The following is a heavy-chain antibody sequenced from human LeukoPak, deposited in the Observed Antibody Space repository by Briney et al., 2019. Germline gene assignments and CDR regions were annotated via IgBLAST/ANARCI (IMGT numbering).Heavy chain of an antibody. D-gene: IGHD3-3*01. V-gene: IGHV4-59*08. J-gene: IGHJ6*03. CDR3: ARGPDYDFWSGYYRGYYYYYMDV. Sequence: PSETLSLTCTVSGGSISSYYWSWIRQPPGKGLEWIGYIYYSGSTNYNPSLKSRVTISVDTSKNQFSLKLSSVTAADTAVYYCARGPDYDFWSGYYRGYYYYYMDVWGNGTTVTVSS. CDR1: GGSISSYY. CDR2: IYYSGST.